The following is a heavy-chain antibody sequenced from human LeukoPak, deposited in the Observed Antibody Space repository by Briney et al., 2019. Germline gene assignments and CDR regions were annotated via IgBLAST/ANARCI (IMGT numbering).Heavy chain of an antibody. CDR2: ISSSGTTV. V-gene: IGHV3-48*03. CDR3: AKYGDYKYFQH. Sequence: GGSLRLSCAASGFTASRYEMNWVRQAPGKGLEWVSYISSSGTTVYYADSVKGRFSISRDIAKNSLYLQMNSLRVEDTAVYYCAKYGDYKYFQHWGQGTLVTVSS. CDR1: GFTASRYE. D-gene: IGHD4-17*01. J-gene: IGHJ1*01.